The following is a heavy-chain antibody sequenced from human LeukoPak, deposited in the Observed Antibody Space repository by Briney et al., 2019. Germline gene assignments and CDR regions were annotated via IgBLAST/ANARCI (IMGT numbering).Heavy chain of an antibody. V-gene: IGHV3-43*01. CDR2: ISWDGGST. J-gene: IGHJ4*02. D-gene: IGHD1-26*01. Sequence: GGSLRLSCAASGFAFSSYAMSWVRQAPGKGLEWVSLISWDGGSTYYADSVKGRFTISRDNSKNSLYLQMNSLRTEDTALYYCAKDNGNRGSYYFDYWGQGTLVTVSS. CDR3: AKDNGNRGSYYFDY. CDR1: GFAFSSYA.